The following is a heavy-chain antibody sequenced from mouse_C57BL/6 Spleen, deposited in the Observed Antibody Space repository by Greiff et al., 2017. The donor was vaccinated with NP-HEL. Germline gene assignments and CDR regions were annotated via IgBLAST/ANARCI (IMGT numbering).Heavy chain of an antibody. V-gene: IGHV1-15*01. CDR2: IDPETGGT. Sequence: QVQLQQSGAELVRPGASVTLSCKASGYTFTDYEMHWVKQTPVHGLEWIGAIDPETGGTAYNQKFKGKAILTADKSSSTAYMELRSLTSEDSAVYYCARTDHTTDDYFDYWGQGTTLTVSS. CDR3: ARTDHTTDDYFDY. J-gene: IGHJ2*01. CDR1: GYTFTDYE. D-gene: IGHD1-1*01.